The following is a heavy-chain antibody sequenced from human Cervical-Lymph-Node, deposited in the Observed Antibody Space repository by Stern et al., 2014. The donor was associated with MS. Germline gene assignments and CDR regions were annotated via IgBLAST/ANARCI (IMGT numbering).Heavy chain of an antibody. V-gene: IGHV1-8*01. CDR2: MNPDSGET. CDR3: TRGWSA. J-gene: IGHJ4*02. CDR1: GYTFTSDD. D-gene: IGHD3-3*01. Sequence: DQLVESGAEVKKPGASVKVSCKASGYTFTSDDIHWVRQVPGQGLEWMGWMNPDSGETGYAQKFRGKFTITRDLSISTAYMEMSSLKFEDTAVYYCTRGWSAWGQGTLVTVSS.